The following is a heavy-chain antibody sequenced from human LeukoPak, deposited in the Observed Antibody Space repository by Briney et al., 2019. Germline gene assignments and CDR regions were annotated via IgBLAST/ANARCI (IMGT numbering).Heavy chain of an antibody. V-gene: IGHV4-59*01. D-gene: IGHD3-10*01. CDR2: IYYSGST. J-gene: IGHJ6*02. CDR3: ARGWFGELLFPYYYYGMDV. CDR1: GGSISSYY. Sequence: SETLSLTCTVSGGSISSYYWSWIRQPPGKGLEWIGYIYYSGSTNYNPSLKSRVTISVDTSKDQFSLKLSSVTAADTAVYYCARGWFGELLFPYYYYGMDVWGQGTTVTVSS.